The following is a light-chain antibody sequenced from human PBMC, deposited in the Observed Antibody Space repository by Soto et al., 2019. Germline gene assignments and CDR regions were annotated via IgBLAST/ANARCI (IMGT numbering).Light chain of an antibody. CDR1: STDIGRYNY. Sequence: QSVLTQPASVSGSPGQSITISCTGTSTDIGRYNYVSWYQQHPGKAPKLIIYDVTTRPSGVSNRFSGSKSGNTASLTISGLQAEDEADYYCCSYTSSSTLGVFGGGTKLTVL. J-gene: IGLJ3*02. CDR3: CSYTSSSTLGV. V-gene: IGLV2-14*03. CDR2: DVT.